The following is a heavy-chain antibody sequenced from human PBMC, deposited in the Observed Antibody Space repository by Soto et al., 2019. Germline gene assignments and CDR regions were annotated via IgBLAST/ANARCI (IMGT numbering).Heavy chain of an antibody. CDR1: GYTFTSYG. V-gene: IGHV1-18*01. D-gene: IGHD3-10*01. J-gene: IGHJ4*02. CDR3: ARDRAMVRGVIGIDY. CDR2: ISAYNGNT. Sequence: QVQLVQSGAEVKKPGASVKVSCKASGYTFTSYGISWVRQAPGQGLEWMGWISAYNGNTNYAQKLQGRVTMTTDTATSTGHMGVTSLKSDATAVYYCARDRAMVRGVIGIDYWGQGTLVTVSS.